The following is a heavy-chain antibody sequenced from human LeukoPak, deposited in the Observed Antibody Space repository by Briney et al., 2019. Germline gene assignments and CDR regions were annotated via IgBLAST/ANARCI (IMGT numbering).Heavy chain of an antibody. D-gene: IGHD2-2*01. CDR1: GGSISSYY. Sequence: PSETLSLTCTVSGGSISSYYWSWIRQPPGKGLEWIGYIYYSGSTNYNPSLKSRVTISVDTSKNQFSLKLSSVTAADTAVYYCARELVVVPAARRGWFDPWGQGTLVTVSS. CDR2: IYYSGST. CDR3: ARELVVVPAARRGWFDP. J-gene: IGHJ5*02. V-gene: IGHV4-59*01.